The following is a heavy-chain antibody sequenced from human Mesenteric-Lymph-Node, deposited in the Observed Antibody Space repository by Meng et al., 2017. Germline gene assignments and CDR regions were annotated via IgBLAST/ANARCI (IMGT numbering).Heavy chain of an antibody. CDR1: GGSISISSYY. D-gene: IGHD6-19*01. J-gene: IGHJ4*02. CDR2: IYYNGST. V-gene: IGHV4-39*01. Sequence: QPQLQESGPGLVKPSETLSLTCTVSGGSISISSYYWGWIRQPPGKGLEWIGSIYYNGSTYYNPSLKSRVTISVDTSKNQFSLQLNSVTPEDTAVYYCARWYSSGWAFDYWGQGTLVTVSS. CDR3: ARWYSSGWAFDY.